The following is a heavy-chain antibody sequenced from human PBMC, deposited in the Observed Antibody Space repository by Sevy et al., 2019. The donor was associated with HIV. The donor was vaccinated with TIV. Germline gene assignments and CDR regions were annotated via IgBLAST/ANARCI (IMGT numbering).Heavy chain of an antibody. CDR1: GGSISSSSYY. CDR3: ARHEIREPFDI. Sequence: SETLSLTCTVSGGSISSSSYYWGWIRQPPGKGLEWIGSIYYSGSTYYNPSLKSRVTISVDTSKNQFSLKLSSVTAADTAVYYCARHEIREPFDIWGQGTMVTVSS. J-gene: IGHJ3*02. CDR2: IYYSGST. V-gene: IGHV4-39*01. D-gene: IGHD1-1*01.